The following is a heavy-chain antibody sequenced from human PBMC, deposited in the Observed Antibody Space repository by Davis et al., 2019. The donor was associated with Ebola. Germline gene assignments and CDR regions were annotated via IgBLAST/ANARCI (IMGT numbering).Heavy chain of an antibody. CDR2: IYPGDSDT. Sequence: KVSCKGSGYSFTSYWIGWVRQMPGKGLEWMGIIYPGDSDTRYSPSFQGQVTISADKSISTAYLQWSSLKASDTAMYYCARLWNGYDFWSGYSFWFDPWGQGTLVTVSS. J-gene: IGHJ5*02. D-gene: IGHD3-3*01. V-gene: IGHV5-51*01. CDR1: GYSFTSYW. CDR3: ARLWNGYDFWSGYSFWFDP.